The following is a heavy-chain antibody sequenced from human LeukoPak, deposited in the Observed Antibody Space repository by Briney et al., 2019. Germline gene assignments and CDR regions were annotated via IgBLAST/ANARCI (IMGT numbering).Heavy chain of an antibody. Sequence: PSETLSLTCTVSGGSISSSSYYWDWIRQPPGKGLEWIGSTHYSGSTYYNPSLKSRVTISVDTSKNQFSLKLSSMTAADTAVYYCARGALLWFGDRMEYYFDYWGQGTLLTVSS. CDR3: ARGALLWFGDRMEYYFDY. D-gene: IGHD3-10*01. V-gene: IGHV4-39*07. CDR1: GGSISSSSYY. J-gene: IGHJ4*02. CDR2: THYSGST.